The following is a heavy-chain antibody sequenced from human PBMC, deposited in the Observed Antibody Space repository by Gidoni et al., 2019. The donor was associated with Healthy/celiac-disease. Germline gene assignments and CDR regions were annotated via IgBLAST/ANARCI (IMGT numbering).Heavy chain of an antibody. CDR2: INHSGST. Sequence: QVQLQQWGAGLLKPSETLSLTCAVSGGSFSGYYWSWIRQPPGKGLEWIGEINHSGSTNYNPSLKSRVTISVDTSKNQFSLKLSSVTAADTAVYYCAREGSSSWLPDYYYYMDVWGKGTTVTVS. J-gene: IGHJ6*03. CDR1: GGSFSGYY. V-gene: IGHV4-34*01. CDR3: AREGSSSWLPDYYYYMDV. D-gene: IGHD6-13*01.